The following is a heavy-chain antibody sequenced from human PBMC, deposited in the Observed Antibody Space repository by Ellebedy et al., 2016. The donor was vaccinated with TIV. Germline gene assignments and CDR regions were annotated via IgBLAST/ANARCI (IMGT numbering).Heavy chain of an antibody. CDR1: GGSISSYY. CDR3: ARRRYSSGWYNWFDP. Sequence: MPSETLSLTCTVSGGSISSYYWSWIRQPPGKGLEWIGYIYYSGSTNYNPSLKSRVTISVDTSKNQFSLKLSSVTAADTAVYYCARRRYSSGWYNWFDPWGQGTLVTVSS. CDR2: IYYSGST. J-gene: IGHJ5*02. D-gene: IGHD6-19*01. V-gene: IGHV4-59*08.